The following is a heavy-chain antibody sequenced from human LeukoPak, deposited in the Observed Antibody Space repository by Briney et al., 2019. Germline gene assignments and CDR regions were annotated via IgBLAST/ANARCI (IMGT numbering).Heavy chain of an antibody. CDR2: IWYDGSNK. CDR1: GFTFSSYG. J-gene: IGHJ4*02. D-gene: IGHD3-10*01. V-gene: IGHV3-33*01. Sequence: GGSLRLSCAASGFTFSSYGMHWVRQAPGKGLEWVAVIWYDGSNKYYADSVKGRFTISRDNSKNTLYLQTNSLRAEDTAVYYCARPLEFGELSYWGQGTLVTVSS. CDR3: ARPLEFGELSY.